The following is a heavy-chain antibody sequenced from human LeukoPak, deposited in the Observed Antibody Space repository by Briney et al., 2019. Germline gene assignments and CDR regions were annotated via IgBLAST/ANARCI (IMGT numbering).Heavy chain of an antibody. CDR2: ISAYNGNT. V-gene: IGHV1-18*01. J-gene: IGHJ5*02. Sequence: ASVKVSCKASGGTFSSYAISWVRQAPGQGLEWMGWISAYNGNTNYAQKLQGRVTMTTDTSTSTAYMELRSLRSDDTAVYYCARVGAAGRQFDPWGQGTLITVSS. CDR3: ARVGAAGRQFDP. CDR1: GGTFSSYA. D-gene: IGHD6-13*01.